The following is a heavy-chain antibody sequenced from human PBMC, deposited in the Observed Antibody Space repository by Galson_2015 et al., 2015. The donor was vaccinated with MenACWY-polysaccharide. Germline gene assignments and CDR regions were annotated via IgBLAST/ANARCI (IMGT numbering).Heavy chain of an antibody. V-gene: IGHV1-3*01. J-gene: IGHJ4*02. CDR1: GYTFTRYT. CDR2: INGGSGNT. CDR3: ARDSSKGWVDLFDY. Sequence: SVKVSCKASGYTFTRYTIHWLRQAPGQRLEWMGWINGGSGNTKYSQKSQGRVTITRDTSASMAYMELSSLRSEATAVFFCARDSSKGWVDLFDYWGQGTLVTVSS. D-gene: IGHD6-19*01.